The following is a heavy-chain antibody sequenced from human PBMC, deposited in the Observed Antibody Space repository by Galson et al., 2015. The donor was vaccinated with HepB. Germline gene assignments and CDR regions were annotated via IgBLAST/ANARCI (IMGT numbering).Heavy chain of an antibody. Sequence: SLRLSCAASGFTFSSYGMHWVCQAPGKGLEWVAVIWYDGSNKYYADSVKGRFTISRDNSKNTLYLQMNSPRAEDTAVYYCARGIAVAGRLPFCYYYYGMDVWGQGTTVTVSS. CDR2: IWYDGSNK. J-gene: IGHJ6*02. CDR3: ARGIAVAGRLPFCYYYYGMDV. D-gene: IGHD6-19*01. CDR1: GFTFSSYG. V-gene: IGHV3-33*01.